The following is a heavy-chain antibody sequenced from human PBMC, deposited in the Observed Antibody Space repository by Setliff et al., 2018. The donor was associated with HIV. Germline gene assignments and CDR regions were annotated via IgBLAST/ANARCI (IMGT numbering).Heavy chain of an antibody. CDR2: IYHSGST. J-gene: IGHJ4*02. CDR3: ARLSSYRSSSYYFDY. V-gene: IGHV4-39*01. Sequence: SETLSLTCTVSGGSISSGSYYWSWIRQPPGKGLEWIGSIYHSGSTLYKPSLKSRVTMSVDTSKNQFSLKLNSVTAADTAVYHCARLSSYRSSSYYFDYWGQGALVTVSS. CDR1: GGSISSGSYY. D-gene: IGHD6-6*01.